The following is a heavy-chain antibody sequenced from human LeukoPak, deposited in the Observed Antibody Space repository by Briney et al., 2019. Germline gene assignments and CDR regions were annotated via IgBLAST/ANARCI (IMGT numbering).Heavy chain of an antibody. D-gene: IGHD3-22*01. Sequence: SETLSLTCAVYGGSFSGYYWSWIRQPPGEGLEWIGEINHSGSTNYNPSLKSRVTISVDTSKNQFSLKLSSVTAADTAVYYCARSRPYYYDSSGYFDYWGQGTLVTVSS. J-gene: IGHJ4*02. CDR3: ARSRPYYYDSSGYFDY. V-gene: IGHV4-34*01. CDR1: GGSFSGYY. CDR2: INHSGST.